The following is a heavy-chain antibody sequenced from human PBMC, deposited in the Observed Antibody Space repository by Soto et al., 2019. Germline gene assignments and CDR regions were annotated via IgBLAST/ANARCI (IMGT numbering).Heavy chain of an antibody. CDR3: ARDPMVRGVTPASHDAFDI. CDR1: GGSISSSRCH. CDR2: ISSSSSYI. V-gene: IGHV3-21*01. Sequence: PSETLSLTCTVSGGSISSSRCHWGWVRQAPGKGLEWVSSISSSSSYIYYADSVKGRFTISRDNAKNSLYLQMNSLRAEDTAVYYCARDPMVRGVTPASHDAFDIWGQGTMVTVSS. J-gene: IGHJ3*02. D-gene: IGHD3-10*01.